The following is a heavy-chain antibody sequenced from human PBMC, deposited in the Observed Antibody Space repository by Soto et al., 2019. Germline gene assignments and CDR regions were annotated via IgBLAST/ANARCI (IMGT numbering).Heavy chain of an antibody. J-gene: IGHJ5*02. CDR3: ARDGGYSSSLWFDP. Sequence: SETLSLTCTVSGDSISSYYWSWIRQPPGKGLEWIGYIYYSGSTNYNPSLKSRVTISVDTSKNQFSLKLSSVTAADTAVYYCARDGGYSSSLWFDPWGPGTMLTVSS. CDR2: IYYSGST. V-gene: IGHV4-59*01. CDR1: GDSISSYY. D-gene: IGHD6-6*01.